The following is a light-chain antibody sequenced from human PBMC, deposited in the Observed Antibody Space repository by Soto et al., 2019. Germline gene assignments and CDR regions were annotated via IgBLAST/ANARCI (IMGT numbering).Light chain of an antibody. V-gene: IGKV3-15*01. CDR3: QQYNNWPPWT. J-gene: IGKJ1*01. Sequence: EIGMTQSPATLSVSPGERATLSCRASESVGSKLAWYQQKPGQAPRLLISAASIRATGIPDRFSGSGSGTEFTLTISGLQSEDFAVYYCQQYNNWPPWTFGQGTKVDIK. CDR1: ESVGSK. CDR2: AAS.